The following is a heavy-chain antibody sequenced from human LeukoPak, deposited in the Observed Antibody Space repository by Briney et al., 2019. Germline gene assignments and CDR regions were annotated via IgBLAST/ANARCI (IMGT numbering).Heavy chain of an antibody. V-gene: IGHV3-33*01. CDR3: ARVVAVAGSPDAFDI. Sequence: GGSLRLSCAASGFTFSSYGMHWVRQAPGKGLEWVAVIWYDGSNKYYADSVKGRFTTSRDNSKNTLYLQMNSLRAEDTAVYYCARVVAVAGSPDAFDIWGQGTMVTVSS. D-gene: IGHD6-19*01. CDR1: GFTFSSYG. CDR2: IWYDGSNK. J-gene: IGHJ3*02.